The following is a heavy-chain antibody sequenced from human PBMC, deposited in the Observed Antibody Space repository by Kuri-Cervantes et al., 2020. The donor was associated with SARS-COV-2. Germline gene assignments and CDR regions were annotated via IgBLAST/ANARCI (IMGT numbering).Heavy chain of an antibody. D-gene: IGHD3-16*01. CDR2: INPDGSYT. CDR3: ARDGAFNFDY. J-gene: IGHJ4*02. CDR1: GFTFSGHW. Sequence: GESLKIPCAASGFTFSGHWIHWVRQAPGQGLVWVSRINPDGSYTNNADSVKGRFTLSRGNAKNSLYLQMNSLRAEDTAVYYCARDGAFNFDYWGQGTLVTVSS. V-gene: IGHV3-74*01.